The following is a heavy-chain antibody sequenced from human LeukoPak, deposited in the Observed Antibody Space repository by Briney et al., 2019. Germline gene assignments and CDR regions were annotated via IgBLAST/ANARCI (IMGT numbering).Heavy chain of an antibody. J-gene: IGHJ3*02. Sequence: ASVKVSCKASGYTFTSYGISWVRQAPGQGLEWMGWIGAYNGNTNYAQKLQGRVTMTTDTSTSTAYMELRSLRSDDTAVYYCARAPVVVTAQDAFDIWGQGTMVTVSS. V-gene: IGHV1-18*01. CDR2: IGAYNGNT. CDR1: GYTFTSYG. CDR3: ARAPVVVTAQDAFDI. D-gene: IGHD2-21*02.